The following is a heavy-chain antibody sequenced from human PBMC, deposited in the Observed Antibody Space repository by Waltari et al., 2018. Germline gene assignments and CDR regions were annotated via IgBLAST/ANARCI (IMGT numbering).Heavy chain of an antibody. J-gene: IGHJ6*02. CDR2: INTNNGHP. V-gene: IGHV7-4-1*02. CDR1: GYTFTDYP. CDR3: ARALLGLTNRLDV. Sequence: QVPLAQSGSELKEPGASVKVSCRTSGYTFTDYPINWVRQAPGQGLEWMGWINTNNGHPTYVQGFTGRFVFSLDTSVSTTYLQITGLKAEDTAVYFCARALLGLTNRLDVWGQGTTVTISS. D-gene: IGHD4-17*01.